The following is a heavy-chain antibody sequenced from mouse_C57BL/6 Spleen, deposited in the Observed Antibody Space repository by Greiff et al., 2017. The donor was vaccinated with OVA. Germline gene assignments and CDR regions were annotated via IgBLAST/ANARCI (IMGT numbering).Heavy chain of an antibody. Sequence: EVKLMESGPGLVKPSQSLSLTCSVTGYSITSGYYWNWIRQFPGNKLEWMGYVSYDGSNNYNPSLKNRISITRDTSKNQFFLKLNSVTTEDTATYYCARADGYYDWYFDVWGTGTTVTVSS. CDR1: GYSITSGYY. D-gene: IGHD2-3*01. J-gene: IGHJ1*03. CDR3: ARADGYYDWYFDV. V-gene: IGHV3-6*01. CDR2: VSYDGSN.